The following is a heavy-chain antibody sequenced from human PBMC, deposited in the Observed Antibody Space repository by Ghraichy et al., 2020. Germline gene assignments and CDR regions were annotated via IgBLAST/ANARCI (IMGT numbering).Heavy chain of an antibody. Sequence: SETLSLTCAVYGGSFSGYYWSWIRQPPGKGLEWIGEINHSGSTNYNPSLKSRVTISVDTSKNQFSLKLSSVTAADTAVYYCARVDYGILTGQIAAWYWGQRTLVTVSS. CDR2: INHSGST. J-gene: IGHJ4*02. CDR3: ARVDYGILTGQIAAWY. D-gene: IGHD3-9*01. V-gene: IGHV4-34*01. CDR1: GGSFSGYY.